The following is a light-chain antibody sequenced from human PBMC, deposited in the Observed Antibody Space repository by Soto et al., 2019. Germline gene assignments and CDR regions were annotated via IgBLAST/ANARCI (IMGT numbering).Light chain of an antibody. J-gene: IGKJ1*01. V-gene: IGKV1-5*03. CDR2: KAS. CDR3: QQYNTFST. Sequence: DVQMTQSPSTLSASVGDRVTITCRASQSIDIWLAWYQQKPGKAPNLLIYKASTLETGVPSRLTGSGSGTEFTLTISRLQPDDFATYSCQQYNTFSTFGQGTKVEMK. CDR1: QSIDIW.